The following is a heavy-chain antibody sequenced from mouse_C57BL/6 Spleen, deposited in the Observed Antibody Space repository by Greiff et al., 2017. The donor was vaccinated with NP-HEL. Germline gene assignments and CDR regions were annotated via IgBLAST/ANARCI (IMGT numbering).Heavy chain of an antibody. CDR2: IYPSDSET. J-gene: IGHJ2*01. CDR3: ARAYGSRYYFDY. D-gene: IGHD1-1*01. V-gene: IGHV1-61*01. Sequence: QVQLKQPGAELVRPGSSVKLSCKASGYTFTSYWMDWVKQRPGQGLEWIGNIYPSDSETHYNQKFKDKATLTVDKSSSTAYMQLSSLTSEDSAVYYCARAYGSRYYFDYWGQGTTLTVSS. CDR1: GYTFTSYW.